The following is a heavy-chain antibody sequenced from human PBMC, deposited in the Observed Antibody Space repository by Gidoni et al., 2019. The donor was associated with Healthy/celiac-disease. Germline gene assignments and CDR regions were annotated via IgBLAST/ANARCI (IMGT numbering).Heavy chain of an antibody. D-gene: IGHD3-3*01. V-gene: IGHV3-15*01. CDR1: GFTFSNAW. CDR3: TSTSPTFYYDFWSGPGPYYYYGMDV. CDR2: IKSKTDGGTT. J-gene: IGHJ6*02. Sequence: EVQLVESGGGLVKPGGSLRLSCAASGFTFSNAWMSWVRQAPGKGLEWVGRIKSKTDGGTTDYAAPVKGRFTISRDDSKNTLYLQMNSLKTEDTAVYYCTSTSPTFYYDFWSGPGPYYYYGMDVWGQGTSVTVSS.